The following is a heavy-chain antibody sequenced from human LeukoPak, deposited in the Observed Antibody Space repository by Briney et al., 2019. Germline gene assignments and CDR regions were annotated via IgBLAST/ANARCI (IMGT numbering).Heavy chain of an antibody. V-gene: IGHV3-21*01. CDR1: GFTFSSYW. D-gene: IGHD3-22*01. J-gene: IGHJ4*02. CDR3: ARDKGDYDSSGYIFDY. Sequence: PGGSLRLSCAASGFTFSSYWMSWVRQAPGKGLEWVSSISGSGSYIYYADSVKGRFTISRDNAKNSLYLQMNSLRAEDTAVYYCARDKGDYDSSGYIFDYWGQGTLVTVSS. CDR2: ISGSGSYI.